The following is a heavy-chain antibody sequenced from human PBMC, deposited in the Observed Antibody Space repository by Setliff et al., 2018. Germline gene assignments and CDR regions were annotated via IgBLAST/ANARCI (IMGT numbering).Heavy chain of an antibody. V-gene: IGHV1-46*01. Sequence: ASVKVSCKASGYTFTNHYMHWVRQAPGQGLEWMGMINPGGGSTTYAQKFQGRVTMTIDTPTSTAYMELRSLRTEDTAVYYCARAPPNRYSGSYEYFYMDVWGKGTTVTVSS. CDR1: GYTFTNHY. CDR2: INPGGGST. CDR3: ARAPPNRYSGSYEYFYMDV. D-gene: IGHD1-26*01. J-gene: IGHJ6*03.